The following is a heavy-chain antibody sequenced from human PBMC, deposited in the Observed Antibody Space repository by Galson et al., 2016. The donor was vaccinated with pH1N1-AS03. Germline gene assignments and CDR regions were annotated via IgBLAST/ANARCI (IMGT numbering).Heavy chain of an antibody. J-gene: IGHJ4*02. Sequence: SVKVSCKASGYSFINFGITWVRQAPGQGLEWVGWISAYNGNTNYAQKFLGRVSMTTDTSTSTAYMKLRSLRSDDTAIYYCVKDITDYDVWNGYSRGGDYWGQGTLVTVSS. CDR2: ISAYNGNT. CDR1: GYSFINFG. CDR3: VKDITDYDVWNGYSRGGDY. D-gene: IGHD3-3*01. V-gene: IGHV1-18*01.